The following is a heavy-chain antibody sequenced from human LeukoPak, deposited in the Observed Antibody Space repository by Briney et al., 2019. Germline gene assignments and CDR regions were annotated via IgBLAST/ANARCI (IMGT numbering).Heavy chain of an antibody. CDR2: MNPNSGNT. CDR1: GYTFTSYD. J-gene: IGHJ6*03. V-gene: IGHV1-8*03. CDR3: ARLYGDYGYYYYYYMDV. Sequence: ASVKVSCKASGYTFTSYDINWVRQATGQGLEWMGWMNPNSGNTGYAQKFQGRVTIARNTYISTAYMELSSLRSEDTAVYYCARLYGDYGYYYYYYMDVWGKGTTVTVSS. D-gene: IGHD4-17*01.